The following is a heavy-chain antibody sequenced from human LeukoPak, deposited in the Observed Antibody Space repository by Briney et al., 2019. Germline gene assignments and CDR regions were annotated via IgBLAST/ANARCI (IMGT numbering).Heavy chain of an antibody. J-gene: IGHJ6*03. CDR3: AKNSPAPYYYYYYMDV. D-gene: IGHD2-15*01. CDR1: GFTFSSYA. Sequence: PGGSLRLSCAASGFTFSSYAMSWVRQAPGKGLEWVSAISGSGGSTYYADSVKGRFTISRDNSKNTLYLQMNSLRAEDTAVYYCAKNSPAPYYYYYYMDVWGKGTTVTVSS. V-gene: IGHV3-23*01. CDR2: ISGSGGST.